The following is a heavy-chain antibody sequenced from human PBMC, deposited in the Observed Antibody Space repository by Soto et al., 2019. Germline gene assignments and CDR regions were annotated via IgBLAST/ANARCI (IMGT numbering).Heavy chain of an antibody. CDR3: ARVLYYGSGSYSPYGMDV. CDR2: VSPPFRTS. Sequence: QVQLVQSGAEVKKPGSSVKVSCKTPGVSFNNNGIGWVRQAPGLGLEWMGGVSPPFRTSNYARKFQGRISITADASTGTVNMELSSLTSEDTAQYYCARVLYYGSGSYSPYGMDVWGQGTTVTVSS. CDR1: GVSFNNNG. V-gene: IGHV1-69*01. D-gene: IGHD3-10*01. J-gene: IGHJ6*02.